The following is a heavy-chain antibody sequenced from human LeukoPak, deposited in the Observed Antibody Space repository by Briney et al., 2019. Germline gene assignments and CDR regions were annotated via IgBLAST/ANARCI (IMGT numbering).Heavy chain of an antibody. J-gene: IGHJ4*02. CDR3: ARANVGSSGRWGFDY. D-gene: IGHD6-19*01. Sequence: ASVKVSCKASGYTFTSYGISWVRQAPGQGLEWMGWISAYSGNTNYAQKLQGRVTMTTDTSTSTAYMELRSLRSDDTAVYYCARANVGSSGRWGFDYWGQGTLVTVSS. V-gene: IGHV1-18*01. CDR2: ISAYSGNT. CDR1: GYTFTSYG.